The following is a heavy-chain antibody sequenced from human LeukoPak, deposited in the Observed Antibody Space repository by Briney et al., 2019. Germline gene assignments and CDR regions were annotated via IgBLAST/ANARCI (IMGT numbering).Heavy chain of an antibody. CDR3: ARVTTDYGDANYFDL. J-gene: IGHJ2*01. V-gene: IGHV4-59*01. Sequence: SETLSLTCTASGGSIRSYYWSWIRQPPGKGLEWIGYIYYTGSTNYNPSLKSRVTMSVDTFKDQFSLKLSSVTVADTAVYYCARVTTDYGDANYFDLWGRGTLVTVSS. D-gene: IGHD4-17*01. CDR2: IYYTGST. CDR1: GGSIRSYY.